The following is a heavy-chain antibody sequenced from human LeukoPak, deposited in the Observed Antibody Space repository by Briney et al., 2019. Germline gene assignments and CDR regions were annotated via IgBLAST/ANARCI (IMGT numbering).Heavy chain of an antibody. Sequence: PGGSLRLSCAASGFTFGSYWMGWVRQAPGKGLEWVANIKEDGSEKYYVDSVKGRFTISRDNAKNSLYLQMNSLRAEDTAVYYCARGGRIRGLVPAAWGQGTLVTVSS. CDR1: GFTFGSYW. J-gene: IGHJ5*02. CDR3: ARGGRIRGLVPAA. V-gene: IGHV3-7*01. CDR2: IKEDGSEK. D-gene: IGHD2-2*01.